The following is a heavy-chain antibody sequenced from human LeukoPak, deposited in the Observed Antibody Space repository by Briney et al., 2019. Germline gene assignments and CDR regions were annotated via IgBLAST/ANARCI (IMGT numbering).Heavy chain of an antibody. D-gene: IGHD6-19*01. J-gene: IGHJ1*01. Sequence: ASVKVSCKASGYTFSSYDVHWVRQATGQGLEWMGWMNPNSGNTGYAQKFQGRLNMTRNTSIDTAYVELSSLRSDDTAVYYCARRVGSGWPVQHWGQGTLVTVSS. CDR1: GYTFSSYD. V-gene: IGHV1-8*01. CDR3: ARRVGSGWPVQH. CDR2: MNPNSGNT.